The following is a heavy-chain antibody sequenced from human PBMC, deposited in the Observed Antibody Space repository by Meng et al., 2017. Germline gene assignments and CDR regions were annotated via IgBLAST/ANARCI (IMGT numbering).Heavy chain of an antibody. V-gene: IGHV4-34*01. CDR2: INHSGST. D-gene: IGHD3-10*01. CDR3: ARGRLRAYGSGSPEDY. Sequence: QVQLQQWGAGLLKPSETLSLTGAVYGGSFSGYYWSWIRQPPGKGLEWIGEINHSGSTNYNPSLKSRVTISVDTSKNQFSLKLSSVTAADTAVYYCARGRLRAYGSGSPEDYWGQGTLVTVSS. CDR1: GGSFSGYY. J-gene: IGHJ4*02.